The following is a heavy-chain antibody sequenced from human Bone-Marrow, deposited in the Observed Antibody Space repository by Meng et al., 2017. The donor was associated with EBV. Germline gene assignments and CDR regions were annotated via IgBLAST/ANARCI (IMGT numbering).Heavy chain of an antibody. D-gene: IGHD6-13*01. V-gene: IGHV1-2*06. CDR3: ARLGIGSSWYYFDY. CDR2: INPNSGGT. J-gene: IGHJ4*02. CDR1: GDTFTGYY. Sequence: QGQPVQAAAGVKEPGASVKVSCKASGDTFTGYYMHWVRQAPGQGLEWMGRINPNSGGTNYAQKFQGRVTMTRDTSISTAYMELSRLRSDDTAVYYCARLGIGSSWYYFDYWGQGTLVTVSS.